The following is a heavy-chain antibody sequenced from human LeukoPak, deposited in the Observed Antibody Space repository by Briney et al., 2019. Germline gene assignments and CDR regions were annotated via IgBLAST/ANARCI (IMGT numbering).Heavy chain of an antibody. V-gene: IGHV1-24*01. CDR1: GYTLTEVS. CDR3: ARTVTTSSYYFDC. Sequence: ASVTVSCKISGYTLTEVSMHWVRQAPGKGLEWMGGFDPADGEPIYAQKLRGRVTMTTDTSTSTAYMDLRSLRSDDTALYYCARTVTTSSYYFDCWGQGTLVTVSS. J-gene: IGHJ4*02. CDR2: FDPADGEP. D-gene: IGHD4-17*01.